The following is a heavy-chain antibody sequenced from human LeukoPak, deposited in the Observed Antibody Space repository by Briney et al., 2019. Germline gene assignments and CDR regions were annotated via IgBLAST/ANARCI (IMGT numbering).Heavy chain of an antibody. CDR2: ITSSGTYI. V-gene: IGHV3-21*01. D-gene: IGHD4-17*01. J-gene: IGHJ4*02. CDR1: GFTFNNYN. Sequence: GGSLRLSCAASGFTFNNYNMNWVRQAPGKALEWVSSITSSGTYIFYADSVKGRFTISRDNAKNSLYLQMNSLGPEDTAVYYCARKQTDYGDYLRYYFDYWGQGTLVTVSS. CDR3: ARKQTDYGDYLRYYFDY.